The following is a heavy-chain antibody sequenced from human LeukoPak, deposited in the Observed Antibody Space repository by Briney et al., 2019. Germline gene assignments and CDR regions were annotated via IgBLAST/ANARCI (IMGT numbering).Heavy chain of an antibody. CDR2: IYSGGST. J-gene: IGHJ6*03. CDR1: GFTVSSNY. Sequence: PGGSLRLSCAASGFTVSSNYMSWVRQAPGKGLEWVSVIYSGGSTYYADSVKGRFTISRDNSKNTLYLQMNSLRAEDTAVYYCARDKTAGGPYYYYYYMDVWGKGTTVTVSS. CDR3: ARDKTAGGPYYYYYYMDV. V-gene: IGHV3-66*02. D-gene: IGHD3-10*01.